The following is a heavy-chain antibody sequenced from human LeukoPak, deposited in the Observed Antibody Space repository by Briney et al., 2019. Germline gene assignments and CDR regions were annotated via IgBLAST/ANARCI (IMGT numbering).Heavy chain of an antibody. J-gene: IGHJ4*02. CDR2: INPNSGGT. CDR3: ARVPGPHISGESYFDY. V-gene: IGHV1-2*02. CDR1: GYTFTHYY. D-gene: IGHD2-21*01. Sequence: GATLKISCKASGYTFTHYYMHWVQQAPGKGLEWMGWINPNSGGTNYAQKFQGRVTMTRDTSISTAYMELSRLRSHDTAVYYCARVPGPHISGESYFDYWGQGTLVTVSS.